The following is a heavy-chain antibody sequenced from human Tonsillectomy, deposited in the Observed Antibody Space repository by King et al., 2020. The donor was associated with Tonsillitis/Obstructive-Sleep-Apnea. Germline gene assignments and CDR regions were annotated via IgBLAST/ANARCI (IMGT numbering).Heavy chain of an antibody. CDR1: GGSFSDYF. V-gene: IGHV4-34*01. J-gene: IGHJ6*03. CDR2: INHGGST. CDR3: ARGRHLIRYYYYMDV. Sequence: VQLQQWGAGLLKPSETLSLTCAVYGGSFSDYFWSWIRHPPEKGLEWIGEINHGGSTNYNPSLKSRVTISVDTSKNQFSLKLTSVTAADTAVYYCARGRHLIRYYYYMDVWDKGTTVTVSS. D-gene: IGHD3-3*02.